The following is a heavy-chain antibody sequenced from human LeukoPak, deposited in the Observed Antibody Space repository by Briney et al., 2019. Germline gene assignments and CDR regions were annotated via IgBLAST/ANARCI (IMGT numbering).Heavy chain of an antibody. Sequence: GGSLRLSCAASGFTFSNAWTNWVRQAPGKGLEWVGRIKSKTDGGTTDYAAPVKGRFTISRDDSKNTLYLQMNSLKTEDTAVYYCTTTYGGNWYYFDYWGQGTLVTVSS. D-gene: IGHD4-23*01. CDR2: IKSKTDGGTT. J-gene: IGHJ4*02. CDR3: TTTYGGNWYYFDY. V-gene: IGHV3-15*07. CDR1: GFTFSNAW.